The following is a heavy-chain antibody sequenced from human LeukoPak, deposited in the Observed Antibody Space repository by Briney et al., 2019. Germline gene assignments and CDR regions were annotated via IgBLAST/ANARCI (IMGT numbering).Heavy chain of an antibody. V-gene: IGHV4-39*07. CDR3: ARVAAAANWFDP. Sequence: SETLSLTCTVSGGSISSSSYYWGWIRQPPGKGLEWIGSIYYSGSTYYNPSLKSRVTISVDTSKNQFSLKLSSVTAADTAVYYCARVAAAANWFDPWGQGTLVTVSS. D-gene: IGHD6-13*01. J-gene: IGHJ5*02. CDR2: IYYSGST. CDR1: GGSISSSSYY.